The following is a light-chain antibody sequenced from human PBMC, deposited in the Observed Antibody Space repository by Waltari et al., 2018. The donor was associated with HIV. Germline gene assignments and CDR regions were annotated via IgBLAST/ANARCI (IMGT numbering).Light chain of an antibody. CDR2: NTS. V-gene: IGKV3-11*01. CDR1: QRVGCY. CDR3: HQRAQWPIT. J-gene: IGKJ5*01. Sequence: EIILTQSPATLSLSPGDRATLPCRASQRVGCYLACYQQVPGQAPRLLISNTSYRAAGVPTRFSGSGSKTDFTLSISDLEPDDSAVYYCHQRAQWPITFGQGTRLDIK.